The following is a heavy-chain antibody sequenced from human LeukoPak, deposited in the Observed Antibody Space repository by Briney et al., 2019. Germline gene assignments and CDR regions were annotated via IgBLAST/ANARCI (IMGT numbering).Heavy chain of an antibody. CDR1: GYTFTRYY. V-gene: IGHV1-18*04. CDR2: ISAYNGNT. D-gene: IGHD3-3*01. CDR3: ARDEALQTYYDFWSGSMRSTHPKFDP. J-gene: IGHJ5*02. Sequence: GASVKVSCKASGYTFTRYYMHWVRQAPGQGLEWMGWISAYNGNTNYAQKLQGRVTMTTDTSTSTAYMELRSLRSDDTAVYYCARDEALQTYYDFWSGSMRSTHPKFDPWGQGTLVTVSS.